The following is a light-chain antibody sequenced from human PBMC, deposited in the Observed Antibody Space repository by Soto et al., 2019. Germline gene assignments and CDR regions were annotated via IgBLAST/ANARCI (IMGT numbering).Light chain of an antibody. CDR1: QSVSSTY. CDR2: GAS. Sequence: EIVLTQSPGTLSLSPGERVTLSCRASQSVSSTYLAWYQQQPGQAPRLLIYGASSRATGIPDRFSGSGSGTDFTLTISRLETEDFAVYYCQQYDNSLYTFGQGTKLEIK. CDR3: QQYDNSLYT. J-gene: IGKJ2*01. V-gene: IGKV3-20*01.